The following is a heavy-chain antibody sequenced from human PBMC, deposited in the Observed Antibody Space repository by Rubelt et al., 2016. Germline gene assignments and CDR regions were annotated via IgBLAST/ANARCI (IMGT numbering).Heavy chain of an antibody. Sequence: DYAGSWIRQHPGKGLEWIGYIYYSGSTYYNPSLKSRVTISVDTSKNQFSLKLSSVTAADTAVYYCAREGGYSYEDWGQGTLVTVSS. CDR1: DYA. CDR3: AREGGYSYED. J-gene: IGHJ4*02. V-gene: IGHV4-31*02. CDR2: IYYSGST. D-gene: IGHD5-18*01.